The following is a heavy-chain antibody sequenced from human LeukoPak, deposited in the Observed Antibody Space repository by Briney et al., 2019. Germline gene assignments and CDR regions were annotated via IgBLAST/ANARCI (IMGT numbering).Heavy chain of an antibody. CDR1: GFTFSSYW. D-gene: IGHD3-9*01. J-gene: IGHJ6*03. CDR2: IKQDGSEK. CDR3: ARATIGADSYYYYMDV. V-gene: IGHV3-7*04. Sequence: GSLRLPCAASGFTFSSYWMSWVRQAPGKGLEWVANIKQDGSEKFYVDSVKGRFTISRDNAKNSLYPQMNTLRAEDTAVYYCARATIGADSYYYYMDVWGKGTTVTVSS.